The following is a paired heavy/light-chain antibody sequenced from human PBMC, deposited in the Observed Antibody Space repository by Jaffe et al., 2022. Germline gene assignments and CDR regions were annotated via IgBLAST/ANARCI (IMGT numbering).Heavy chain of an antibody. CDR3: ARDRLTFSGYNYNFDY. V-gene: IGHV3-23*01. CDR1: GFNFRDYA. Sequence: EVQLLDSGGGLVQPGGSLTLSCAASGFNFRDYAMTWVRQAPDKGLEWVSTINPSGTTRFYADSVKGRFRISRDNSRNILYLQMDSLTAEDTATYHCARDRLTFSGYNYNFDYWGQGTLATVAS. J-gene: IGHJ4*02. CDR2: INPSGTTR. D-gene: IGHD5-12*01.
Light chain of an antibody. CDR1: AANVGYNY. CDR2: DVR. CDR3: SSYTVTSTLV. Sequence: QSALTQPASVSGSPGQSITITCTGTAANVGYNYVSWYQQHPGKVPKLLIYDVRSRASGVSYRFSGSKSGNTASLTISGLQAEDEATYYCSSYTVTSTLVFGGGTKVTVL. J-gene: IGLJ3*02. V-gene: IGLV2-14*03.